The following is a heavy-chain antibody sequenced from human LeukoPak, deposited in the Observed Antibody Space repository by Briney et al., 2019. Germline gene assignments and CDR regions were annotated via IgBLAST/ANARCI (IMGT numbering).Heavy chain of an antibody. CDR3: ATMMYYYGSGSFDY. CDR2: IYYSGST. Sequence: PSETLSLTCTVSGGSVSSGSYYWNWIRQPPGKGLEWIGYIYYSGSTNYNPSLKSRVTISVDTSKNQFSLKLSSVTAADTAVYYCATMMYYYGSGSFDYWGQGTLVTVSS. CDR1: GGSVSSGSYY. J-gene: IGHJ4*02. D-gene: IGHD3-10*01. V-gene: IGHV4-61*01.